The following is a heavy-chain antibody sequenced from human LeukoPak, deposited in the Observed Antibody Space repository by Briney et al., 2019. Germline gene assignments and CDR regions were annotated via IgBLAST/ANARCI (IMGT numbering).Heavy chain of an antibody. CDR3: AKAIGIAAAGPFDY. J-gene: IGHJ4*02. CDR2: ISWNSGSI. D-gene: IGHD6-13*01. V-gene: IGHV3-9*01. CDR1: GVTFDDYA. Sequence: GGALRLSCAASGVTFDDYAMHWGRQAPGKGLEWGSGISWNSGSIGYADSGTGRFTICRDNAKTSLYLQMNSLRADDTALYYCAKAIGIAAAGPFDYWGQGTLVTVSS.